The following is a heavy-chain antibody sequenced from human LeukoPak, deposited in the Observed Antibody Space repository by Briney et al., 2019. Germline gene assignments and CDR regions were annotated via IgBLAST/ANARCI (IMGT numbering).Heavy chain of an antibody. CDR2: INPNSGGT. Sequence: ASVNVSCKASGGTFSSYAVTWVRQAPGQGGEWMGWINPNSGGTNYAQTFQGRVTMTRDTSISTAYMEVSRLRSDDTAVYYCAISPGVMITFGGAPATDYFDYWGQGTLVTVSS. D-gene: IGHD3-16*01. J-gene: IGHJ4*02. CDR3: AISPGVMITFGGAPATDYFDY. V-gene: IGHV1-2*02. CDR1: GGTFSSYA.